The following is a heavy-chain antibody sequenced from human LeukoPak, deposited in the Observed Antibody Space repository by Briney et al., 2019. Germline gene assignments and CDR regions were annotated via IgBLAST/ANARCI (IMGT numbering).Heavy chain of an antibody. J-gene: IGHJ4*02. CDR1: GFTVSSNY. CDR2: IYSGGST. D-gene: IGHD3-10*01. Sequence: GGSLRLSCAASGFTVSSNYMSWVRQAPGKGLVWVSVIYSGGSTYYADSVKGRFTISRDNSKNTLSLQMNSLRAGDTAVYYCARASVVRGVIYFDYWGQGTLVTVSS. V-gene: IGHV3-53*01. CDR3: ARASVVRGVIYFDY.